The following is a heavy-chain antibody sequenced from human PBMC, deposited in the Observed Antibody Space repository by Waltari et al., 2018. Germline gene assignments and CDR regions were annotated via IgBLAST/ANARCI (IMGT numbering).Heavy chain of an antibody. J-gene: IGHJ4*02. V-gene: IGHV3-23*01. CDR2: ISGSGGRT. CDR1: GFTFSSYA. Sequence: EVQLLESGGGLVQPGGSLRLSCAASGFTFSSYAMSWVRQAPGKGLEWVSAISGSGGRTYYAEAVKGRFTISRDNSKNTLYLQMNSLRAEDTAVYYCAKDPYGSGSYLADYWGQGTLVTVSS. D-gene: IGHD3-10*01. CDR3: AKDPYGSGSYLADY.